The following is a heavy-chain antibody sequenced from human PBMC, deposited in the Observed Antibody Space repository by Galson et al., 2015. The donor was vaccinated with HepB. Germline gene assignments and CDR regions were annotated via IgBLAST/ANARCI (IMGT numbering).Heavy chain of an antibody. Sequence: SVKVSCKASGYTFTSYGISWVRLAPGQGLEWMGWISAYNGNTDYAQKFHGRVTVTTDTFSSTAFMELRSLTSDDTAVYYCARSTGDFWSGHYTGYYYGMDVWGQGTTVTVSS. CDR2: ISAYNGNT. V-gene: IGHV1-18*04. D-gene: IGHD3-3*01. J-gene: IGHJ6*02. CDR3: ARSTGDFWSGHYTGYYYGMDV. CDR1: GYTFTSYG.